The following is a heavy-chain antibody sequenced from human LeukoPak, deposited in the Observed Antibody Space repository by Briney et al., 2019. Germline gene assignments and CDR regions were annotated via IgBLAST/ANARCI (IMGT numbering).Heavy chain of an antibody. D-gene: IGHD3-22*01. J-gene: IGHJ4*02. V-gene: IGHV3-53*01. CDR2: IYSGGST. CDR3: ASQASRNYDATYYFDY. CDR1: GFTVSSNY. Sequence: HAGGSLRLSCAASGFTVSSNYMSWVRLAPGKGLEWVSVIYSGGSTYYADSVKGRFTISRDNSKNTLYLQMNSLRAEDTAVYYCASQASRNYDATYYFDYWGQGTLVTVSS.